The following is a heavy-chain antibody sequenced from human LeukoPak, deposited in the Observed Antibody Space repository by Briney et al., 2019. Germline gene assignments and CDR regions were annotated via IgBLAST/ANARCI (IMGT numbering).Heavy chain of an antibody. J-gene: IGHJ6*03. CDR2: IYYSGST. Sequence: SETLSLTCTVSGGSISSYYWSWIRQPPGKGLEWIGYIYYSGSTNYNPSLKSRVTISVDTSKSQFSLKLSSVTAADTAVYYCARAGYGDYYYYYYMDVWGKGTTVTVSS. CDR3: ARAGYGDYYYYYYMDV. V-gene: IGHV4-59*01. D-gene: IGHD4-17*01. CDR1: GGSISSYY.